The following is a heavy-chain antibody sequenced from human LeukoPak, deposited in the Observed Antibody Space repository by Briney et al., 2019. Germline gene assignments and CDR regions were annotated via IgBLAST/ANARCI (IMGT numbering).Heavy chain of an antibody. J-gene: IGHJ6*02. CDR2: IYSEGTT. CDR1: GFTVSSSY. Sequence: GGSLRLSCTGSGFTVSSSYMSWVRRAPGKGLEWVSLIYSEGTTYYADSVKGRFTISRDTSKNTLYLQMNSLRADDTAVYYCARESRLRRKNYYYGLDVWGQGTTVTVSS. V-gene: IGHV3-53*01. CDR3: ARESRLRRKNYYYGLDV.